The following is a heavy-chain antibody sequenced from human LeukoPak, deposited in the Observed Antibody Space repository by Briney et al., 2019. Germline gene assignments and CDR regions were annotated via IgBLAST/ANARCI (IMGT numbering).Heavy chain of an antibody. J-gene: IGHJ4*02. Sequence: GRSLRLSCAASGFTFSSYAVHWVSQARGKGLEWVAVISYDGSNKYYADSVKGRFTISRDNSKNTLYLQMNSLRAEDTAVYYCAREPSYYFDYWGQGALVTVSS. CDR1: GFTFSSYA. CDR2: ISYDGSNK. CDR3: AREPSYYFDY. V-gene: IGHV3-30-3*01.